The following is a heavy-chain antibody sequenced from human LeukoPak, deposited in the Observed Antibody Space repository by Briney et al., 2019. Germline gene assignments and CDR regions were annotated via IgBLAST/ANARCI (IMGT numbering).Heavy chain of an antibody. CDR1: GFTFDDYA. CDR2: ISWDGGST. D-gene: IGHD6-19*01. Sequence: PGGSLRLSCAASGFTFDDYAMHWVRQAPGKGLEWVSRISWDGGSTYYADSVKGRFTIYRENSKNSLYLQMNSLRAEDTALYYCAKEAVAGLKYYYYYYMDVWGKGTTVTVSS. J-gene: IGHJ6*03. CDR3: AKEAVAGLKYYYYYYMDV. V-gene: IGHV3-43D*03.